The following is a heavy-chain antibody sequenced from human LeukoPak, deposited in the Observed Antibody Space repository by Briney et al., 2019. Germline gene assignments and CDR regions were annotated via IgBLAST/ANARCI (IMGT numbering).Heavy chain of an antibody. Sequence: GGSLRLSCAASGFTFSSYAMHWVRQAPGKGLEYVSAISSNGGSTYYANSVKGRFTISRDNSKNTLYLQMGSLRAEDMAVYYCARGYARFGELILSFDYWGQGTLVTVSS. CDR2: ISSNGGST. V-gene: IGHV3-64*01. CDR1: GFTFSSYA. CDR3: ARGYARFGELILSFDY. J-gene: IGHJ4*02. D-gene: IGHD3-10*01.